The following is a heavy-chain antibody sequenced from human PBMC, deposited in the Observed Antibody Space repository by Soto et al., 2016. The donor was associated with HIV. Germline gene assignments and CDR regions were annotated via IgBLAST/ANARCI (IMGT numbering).Heavy chain of an antibody. CDR3: SRRLDGXHYIGPSFYNFALDV. CDR2: IFHSGST. Sequence: QVQMRESGPGLVKPSGTLSLSCAVSGGSITTNTWWTWVRQPPGKGLEWIGEIFHSGSTTYTPSLKNRVTISVDKSKNQFSLKLTSVTAADTAVYYCSRRLDGXHYIGPSFYNFALDVWGQGTTVTVSS. CDR1: GGSITTNTW. D-gene: IGHD1-26*01. V-gene: IGHV4-4*02. J-gene: IGHJ6*02.